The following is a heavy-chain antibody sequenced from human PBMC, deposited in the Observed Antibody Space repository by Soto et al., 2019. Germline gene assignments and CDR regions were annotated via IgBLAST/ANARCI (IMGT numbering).Heavy chain of an antibody. D-gene: IGHD3-9*01. V-gene: IGHV4-34*01. Sequence: QVQLQQWGAGLLKPSETLSLTCAVYGGSFSGYYWSWIRQPPGKGLEWIGEINHSGSTNYNPSLKSGVTISVVTSKNQFSLKLSSVTAADTAVYYCAFRDYWLLGDAFDIWGQGTMVTVSS. J-gene: IGHJ3*02. CDR3: AFRDYWLLGDAFDI. CDR1: GGSFSGYY. CDR2: INHSGST.